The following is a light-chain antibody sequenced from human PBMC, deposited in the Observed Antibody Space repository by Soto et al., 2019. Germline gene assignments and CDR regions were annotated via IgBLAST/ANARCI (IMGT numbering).Light chain of an antibody. Sequence: EILLTQSPGTLSLSPGERATLSCRASQSVRNSYLAWYQQKPGQAPRLLIYGASGRATGIPDRFSGSGSGNDFTLTISRLEPEDFAVYYCQQYGSSPYTFGQGTKLEI. CDR1: QSVRNSY. V-gene: IGKV3-20*01. J-gene: IGKJ2*01. CDR2: GAS. CDR3: QQYGSSPYT.